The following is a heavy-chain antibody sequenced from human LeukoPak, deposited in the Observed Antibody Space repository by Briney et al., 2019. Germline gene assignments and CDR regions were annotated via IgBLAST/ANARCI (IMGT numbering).Heavy chain of an antibody. D-gene: IGHD3-10*02. V-gene: IGHV3-23*01. CDR2: ISGRGGIT. CDR1: GFTFSSYA. Sequence: PGGALRLSCAASGFTFSSYAMSWVRQAPGKGLEWVSAISGRGGITPYADSVKGRFTISRDNSKNTLYLQMNSLRAEDTAVYYCAELGITMIGGVWGKGTTVTISS. J-gene: IGHJ6*04. CDR3: AELGITMIGGV.